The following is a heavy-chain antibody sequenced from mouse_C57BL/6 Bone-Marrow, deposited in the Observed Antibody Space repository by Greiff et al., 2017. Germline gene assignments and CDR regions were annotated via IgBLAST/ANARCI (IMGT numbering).Heavy chain of an antibody. V-gene: IGHV1-80*01. CDR1: GYAFSSYW. CDR3: ARLRRLRRGYYFDY. CDR2: IYPGNGDT. J-gene: IGHJ2*01. D-gene: IGHD2-4*01. Sequence: VQLQESGAELVKPGASVKISCKASGYAFSSYWMNWVKQRPGKGLEWIGQIYPGNGDTNYNGQFKGKATLTAAKSSSAVYMQLSRLTYEDAAVYVVARLRRLRRGYYFDYWGQGTTLTVSS.